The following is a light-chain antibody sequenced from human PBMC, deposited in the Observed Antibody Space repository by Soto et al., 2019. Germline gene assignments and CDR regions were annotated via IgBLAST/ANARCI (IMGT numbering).Light chain of an antibody. J-gene: IGKJ1*01. V-gene: IGKV3-20*01. CDR3: QQYGGSTST. CDR2: GAS. CDR1: QSVSSSY. Sequence: EIVLTQSPGTLSLSPGERATLSCRASQSVSSSYLAWYQQKPGQAPRLLIFGASVRATGVPDRFSASGSATDFTLTINSLQSEDYAVYSCQQYGGSTSTFGKGTKV.